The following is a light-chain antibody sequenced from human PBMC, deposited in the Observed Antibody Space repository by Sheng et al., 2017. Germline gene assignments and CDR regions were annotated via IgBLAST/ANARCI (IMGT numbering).Light chain of an antibody. V-gene: IGKV4-1*01. J-gene: IGKJ4*01. CDR1: QSVFYNSNNKNF. CDR3: QQYYTSPPT. Sequence: DIVMTQSPDSLTVSLGERATIDCKSSQSVFYNSNNKNFLAWYQQKPGQPPKLLIYWASTRQSGVPDRFGGSGSETDFTLTISSLQAEDVAVYYCQQYYTSPPTFGGGTEGG. CDR2: WAS.